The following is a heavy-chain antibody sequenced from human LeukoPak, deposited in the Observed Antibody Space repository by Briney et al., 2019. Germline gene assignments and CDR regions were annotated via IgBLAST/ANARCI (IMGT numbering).Heavy chain of an antibody. CDR3: ARATFITMIVVYYFDY. V-gene: IGHV4-34*01. CDR2: INHSGST. J-gene: IGHJ4*02. D-gene: IGHD3-22*01. Sequence: SETLSLTCAVYGGSFSGYYWSWIRQPPGKGLERIGEINHSGSTYYNPSLKSRVTISVDTSKNQFSLKLSSVTAADTAVYYCARATFITMIVVYYFDYWGQGTLVTVSS. CDR1: GGSFSGYY.